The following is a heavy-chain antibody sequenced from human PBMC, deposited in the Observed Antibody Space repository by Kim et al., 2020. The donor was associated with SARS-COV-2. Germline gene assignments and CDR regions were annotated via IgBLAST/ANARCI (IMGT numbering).Heavy chain of an antibody. V-gene: IGHV3-66*01. CDR1: GFTVSSNY. J-gene: IGHJ4*02. CDR2: IYSGGST. Sequence: GGSLRLSCAASGFTVSSNYMSWVRQAPGKGLEWVSVIYSGGSTYYADSVKGRFTISRDNSKNTLYLQMNSLRAEDTAVYYCASSSGYCSGGSCYHPLDYWGQGTLVTVSS. CDR3: ASSSGYCSGGSCYHPLDY. D-gene: IGHD2-15*01.